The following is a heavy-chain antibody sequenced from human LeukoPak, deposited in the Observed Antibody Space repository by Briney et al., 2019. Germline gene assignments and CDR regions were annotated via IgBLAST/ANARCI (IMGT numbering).Heavy chain of an antibody. Sequence: PSETLSLTCTVSGDSISSSSYYWGWIRQPPGKGLEWIATIYKSGSTYYKPSLKSRLTISVDTSKNQFSLKLTSVTAADTAVYYCARGGLTYYYDSSGYYFDYWGQGTLVTVSS. CDR1: GDSISSSSYY. D-gene: IGHD3-22*01. CDR2: IYKSGST. CDR3: ARGGLTYYYDSSGYYFDY. J-gene: IGHJ4*02. V-gene: IGHV4-39*01.